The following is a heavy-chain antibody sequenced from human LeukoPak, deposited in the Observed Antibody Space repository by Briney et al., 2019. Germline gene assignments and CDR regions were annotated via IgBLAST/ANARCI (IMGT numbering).Heavy chain of an antibody. CDR1: GFSFSSYS. CDR3: ARYSPSLAY. CDR2: ISSSSSSI. D-gene: IGHD2-2*01. Sequence: GGSLRLSCAASGFSFSSYSMTWVRQAPGKGLEWVSYISSSSSSIYYADSVKGRFAISRDNAENSLYLQINSLRAEDTAVYYCARYSPSLAYWGQGTPVTVSS. V-gene: IGHV3-48*01. J-gene: IGHJ4*02.